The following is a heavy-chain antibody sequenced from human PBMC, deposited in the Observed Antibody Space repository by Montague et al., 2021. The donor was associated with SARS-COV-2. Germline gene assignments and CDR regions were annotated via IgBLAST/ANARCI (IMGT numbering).Heavy chain of an antibody. V-gene: IGHV3-11*01. Sequence: SLRLSCAASGFTFSDYDMTWIRQAPGKGLEWVSPISGSGSKTYYAESVKGRFTISRDTANNTVYLQMKFLRAEDTAVYYCARDQGGYGTFDVWGQGTMVTVSS. D-gene: IGHD5-12*01. J-gene: IGHJ3*01. CDR1: GFTFSDYD. CDR2: ISGSGSKT. CDR3: ARDQGGYGTFDV.